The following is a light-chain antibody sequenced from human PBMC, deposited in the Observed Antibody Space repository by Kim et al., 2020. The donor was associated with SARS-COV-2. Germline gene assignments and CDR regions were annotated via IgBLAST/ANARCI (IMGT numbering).Light chain of an antibody. CDR1: QSLDDW. J-gene: IGKJ3*01. CDR2: MTS. Sequence: DIQMTQSPSTLSANVGDRVIITCRASQSLDDWLAWYQHKPGKAPKLLIYMTSSLESGVPSRFSGSGFGTEFTLTINSLQPDDFATYYCQQYRYDSYNLGPGTKVDIK. V-gene: IGKV1-5*03. CDR3: QQYRYDSYN.